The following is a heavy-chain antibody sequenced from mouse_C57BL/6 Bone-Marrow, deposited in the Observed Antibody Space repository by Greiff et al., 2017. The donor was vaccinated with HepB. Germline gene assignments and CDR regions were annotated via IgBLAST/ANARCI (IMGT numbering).Heavy chain of an antibody. J-gene: IGHJ2*01. CDR1: GYTFTSYW. Sequence: VQLQQPGAELVRPGSSVKLSCKASGYTFTSYWMHWVKQRPIQGLEGIGNIDPSDSETHYTQNFKDKATLTVDKSSRTAYMQLSALTSEDSAVSCWASRDDWGQGTTLTVSS. CDR3: ASRDD. CDR2: IDPSDSET. V-gene: IGHV1-52*01.